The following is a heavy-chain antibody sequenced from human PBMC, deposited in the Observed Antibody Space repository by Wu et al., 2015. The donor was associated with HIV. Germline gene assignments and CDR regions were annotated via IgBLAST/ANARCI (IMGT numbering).Heavy chain of an antibody. CDR2: INPHSADT. J-gene: IGHJ4*02. CDR3: ARADYFGSGSYFRTLDS. Sequence: QVQLVQSGAEVKKPGASVKVSCEASGYTFGAFYIHWVRQAPGQGLEWMGWINPHSADTIYAQKFQGRVTMTRDTSISTAYMELNRPRSDDTAVYFCARADYFGSGSYFRTLDSWGRERLVTVSS. V-gene: IGHV1-2*02. CDR1: GYTFGAFY. D-gene: IGHD3-10*01.